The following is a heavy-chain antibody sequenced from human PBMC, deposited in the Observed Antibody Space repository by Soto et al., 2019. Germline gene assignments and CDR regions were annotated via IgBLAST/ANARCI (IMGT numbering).Heavy chain of an antibody. J-gene: IGHJ4*02. CDR2: IYYSGST. CDR1: GGSISSSSYY. D-gene: IGHD4-17*01. V-gene: IGHV4-39*01. CDR3: ARHSVHYGDYLDY. Sequence: PSETLSLTCTVSGGSISSSSYYWGWIRQPPGKGLEWIGSIYYSGSTYYNPSLKSRVTISVDTSKNQFSLKLSSVTAADTAVYYCARHSVHYGDYLDYWGQGTLVTVSS.